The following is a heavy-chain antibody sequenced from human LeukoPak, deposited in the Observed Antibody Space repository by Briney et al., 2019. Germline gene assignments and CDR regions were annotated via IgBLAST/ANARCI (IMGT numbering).Heavy chain of an antibody. CDR1: GGSFSGYY. Sequence: PSETLSLTCAVYGGSFSGYYWSWIRQPPGKGLEWIGEINHSGSTNYNPSLKSRVTISVDTSKNQFSLKLSSVTAADTAVYYCARGRITMVQGVIRGNWFDPWGQGTLVTVSS. CDR3: ARGRITMVQGVIRGNWFDP. V-gene: IGHV4-34*01. J-gene: IGHJ5*02. CDR2: INHSGST. D-gene: IGHD3-10*01.